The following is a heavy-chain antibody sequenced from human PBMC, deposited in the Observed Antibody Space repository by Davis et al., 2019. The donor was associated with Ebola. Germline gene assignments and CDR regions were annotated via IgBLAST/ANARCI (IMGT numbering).Heavy chain of an antibody. CDR2: ISSSSSYI. CDR1: GLTFSSYS. CDR3: AKDLGRTWMATIGGSFDY. Sequence: GESLKISCAASGLTFSSYSMNWVRQAPGKGLEWVSSISSSSSYIYYADSVKGRFTISRDNSKKTLYLQMNSLRAEDTAVYYCAKDLGRTWMATIGGSFDYWGQGTLVTVSS. J-gene: IGHJ4*02. V-gene: IGHV3-21*04. D-gene: IGHD5-24*01.